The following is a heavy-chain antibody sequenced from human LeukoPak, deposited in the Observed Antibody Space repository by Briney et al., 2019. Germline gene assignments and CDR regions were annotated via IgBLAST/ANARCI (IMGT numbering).Heavy chain of an antibody. CDR2: IRYDGSNK. V-gene: IGHV3-30*02. CDR3: AKGKKGLLFVRGVDFDY. D-gene: IGHD3-10*01. J-gene: IGHJ4*02. CDR1: GFTFSSYA. Sequence: PGGSLRLSCAASGFTFSSYAMNWVRQAPGKGLEWVAFIRYDGSNKYYADSVKGRFTISRDNSKNTLSLQMNSLRAEDTAVYYCAKGKKGLLFVRGVDFDYWGQGTLVTVSS.